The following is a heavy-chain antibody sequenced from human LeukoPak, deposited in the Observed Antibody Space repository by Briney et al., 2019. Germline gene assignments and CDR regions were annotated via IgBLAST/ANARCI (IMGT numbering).Heavy chain of an antibody. Sequence: SETLSLTCAVYGGSFSGYYWSWIRQPPGKGLEWIGEVNHSGSTNYNPSLMSRVTISVDTSKNHFFLKLSSVTAANTAAYYFGRGLGYDFWSGSLDVWGKGPRSPSPQ. V-gene: IGHV4-34*01. CDR3: GRGLGYDFWSGSLDV. J-gene: IGHJ6*04. CDR1: GGSFSGYY. CDR2: VNHSGST. D-gene: IGHD3-3*01.